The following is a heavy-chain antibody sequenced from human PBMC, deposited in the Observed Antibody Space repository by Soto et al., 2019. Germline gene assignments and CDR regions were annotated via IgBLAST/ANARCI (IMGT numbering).Heavy chain of an antibody. CDR2: IYYSGIT. D-gene: IGHD1-20*01. CDR3: ARYKSNYYYGMDV. CDR1: GGSISSGGYS. Sequence: SETLSLTCAVSGGSISSGGYSWSWIRQPPGKGLEWIGYIYYSGITNYNPSLKSRVTISVDTSKNQFSLKLSSVTAADTAVYYGARYKSNYYYGMDVWGQGTTVTFSS. V-gene: IGHV4-61*08. J-gene: IGHJ6*02.